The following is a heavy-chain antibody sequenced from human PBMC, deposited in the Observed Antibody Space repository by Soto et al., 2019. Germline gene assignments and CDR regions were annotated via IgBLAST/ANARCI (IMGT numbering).Heavy chain of an antibody. Sequence: SGGSISSSTYYWGWIRQPPGKGLEWIGSIYYSGTTYYNPSLRGRVTISVDTSKNQFSLKLSSVTAADTAVYYCATTLLRLFNCFHPCGQGTLVTLSS. D-gene: IGHD3-3*01. J-gene: IGHJ5*02. CDR1: GGSISSSTYY. V-gene: IGHV4-39*01. CDR3: ATTLLRLFNCFHP. CDR2: IYYSGTT.